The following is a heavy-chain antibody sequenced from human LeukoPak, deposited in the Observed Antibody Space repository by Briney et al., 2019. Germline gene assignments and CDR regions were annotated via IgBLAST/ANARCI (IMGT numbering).Heavy chain of an antibody. J-gene: IGHJ4*02. CDR2: ISAYNGNT. CDR1: GYTFTSYG. V-gene: IGHV1-18*01. Sequence: ASVKVSCKASGYTFTSYGISWVRQAPGQGLEWMGWISAYNGNTNYAQKLQGRVTMTTDTSTSTAYMELRSLRSDDTTVYYCAIIYCSSTSCWEGLLDYSGQGTLVTVSS. CDR3: AIIYCSSTSCWEGLLDY. D-gene: IGHD2-2*01.